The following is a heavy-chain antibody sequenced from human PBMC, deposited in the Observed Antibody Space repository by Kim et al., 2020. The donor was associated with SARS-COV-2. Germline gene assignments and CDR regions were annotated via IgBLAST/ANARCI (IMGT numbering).Heavy chain of an antibody. V-gene: IGHV3-53*01. J-gene: IGHJ4*02. CDR2: T. Sequence: TPYADSVQARFTISRDSSSNTLYLHMKTLRAEDTAVYYCTTNPALGYFDQWGQGALGTVSS. CDR3: TTNPALGYFDQ.